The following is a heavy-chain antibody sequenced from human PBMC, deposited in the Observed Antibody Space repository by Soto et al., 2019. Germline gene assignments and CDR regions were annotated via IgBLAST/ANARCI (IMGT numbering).Heavy chain of an antibody. CDR1: GGSISSSSYY. Sequence: SETLSLTCTVSGGSISSSSYYWGWIRQPPGKGLESIGSIYYSGSTYYNPSLKSRVTISVDTSKNQFSLKLSSVTAADTAVYYCARQGYVWGSYRPIDYWGQGTLVTVSS. J-gene: IGHJ4*02. CDR3: ARQGYVWGSYRPIDY. D-gene: IGHD3-16*02. CDR2: IYYSGST. V-gene: IGHV4-39*01.